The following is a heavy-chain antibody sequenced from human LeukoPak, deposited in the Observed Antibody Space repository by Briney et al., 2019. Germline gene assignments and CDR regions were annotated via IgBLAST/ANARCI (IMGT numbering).Heavy chain of an antibody. CDR3: ARDRYCSSTSCSHDAFDI. V-gene: IGHV1-69*13. Sequence: ASVKVSCKASGGTFSSYAISWVRQAPGQGLEWMGGIIPIFGTANYAQKFQGRVTITADESTSTAYMELSSLRSEDTAVYYCARDRYCSSTSCSHDAFDIWGQGTMVTVSS. CDR1: GGTFSSYA. D-gene: IGHD2-2*01. J-gene: IGHJ3*02. CDR2: IIPIFGTA.